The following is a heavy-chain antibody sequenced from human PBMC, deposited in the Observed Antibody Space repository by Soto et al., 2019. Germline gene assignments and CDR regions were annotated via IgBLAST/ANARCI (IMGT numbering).Heavy chain of an antibody. CDR3: VGALNYEVPYESYGSEX. V-gene: IGHV3-7*01. J-gene: IGHJ6*02. Sequence: PERSLRLSCEASGFIFSTYLMSWVRQAPGKGLEWVSNINQGGKEKSYVDSVKGRFTISRDNAKKSLFLQMNSLRPGDTAVYYCVGALNYEVPYESYGSEXWGQGT. CDR1: GFIFSTYL. D-gene: IGHD3-3*01. CDR2: INQGGKEK.